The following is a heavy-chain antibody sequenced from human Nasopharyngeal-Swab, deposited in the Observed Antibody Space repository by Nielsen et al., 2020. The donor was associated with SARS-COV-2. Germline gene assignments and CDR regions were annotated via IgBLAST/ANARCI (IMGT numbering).Heavy chain of an antibody. CDR2: IDWDDDK. V-gene: IGHV2-70*01. J-gene: IGHJ4*02. Sequence: WSGQPPGKALEWLALIDWDDDKYYSTSLKTRLTISKDTSKNQVVLTMTNMDPVDTATYYCARLRGYSYGIDYWGQGTLVTVSS. CDR3: ARLRGYSYGIDY. D-gene: IGHD5-18*01.